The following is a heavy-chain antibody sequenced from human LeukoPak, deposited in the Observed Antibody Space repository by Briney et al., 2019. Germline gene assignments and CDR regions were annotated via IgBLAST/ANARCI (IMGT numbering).Heavy chain of an antibody. CDR2: IYGGGST. J-gene: IGHJ4*02. CDR1: GFTVSSNY. D-gene: IGHD3-10*01. Sequence: GGSLRLSCAASGFTVSSNYMSWVRQAPGKGLEWVSVIYGGGSTYYADSVKGRFTISRDNSKNTLYLQMNSLRAEDTAVYYCARDRRGVNYFDYWGQGTLVTVSS. CDR3: ARDRRGVNYFDY. V-gene: IGHV3-66*02.